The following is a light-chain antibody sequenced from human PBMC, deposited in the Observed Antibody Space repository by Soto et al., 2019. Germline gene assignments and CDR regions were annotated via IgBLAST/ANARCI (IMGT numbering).Light chain of an antibody. CDR2: KAS. CDR3: QHYNSSPMYI. V-gene: IGKV1-5*03. J-gene: IGKJ2*01. CDR1: QSISTW. Sequence: DIQMTQSPSTLSASVGDRVTITCRASQSISTWLAWFQQKPGKAPKLLIFKASFLETGDSSRFSGTGSGTEFTLPINSLQPDDVATYYCQHYNSSPMYIFGQGTKLEIK.